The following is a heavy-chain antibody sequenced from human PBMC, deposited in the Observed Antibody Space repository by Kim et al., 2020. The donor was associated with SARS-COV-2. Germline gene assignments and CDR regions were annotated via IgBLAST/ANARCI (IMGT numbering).Heavy chain of an antibody. CDR2: ISSSSSYI. CDR1: GFTFSSYS. CDR3: ARDGDSSSSCFDY. V-gene: IGHV3-21*01. Sequence: GGSLRLSCAASGFTFSSYSMNWVRQAPGKGLEWVSSISSSSSYIYYADSVKGRFTISRDNAKNSLYLQMNSLRAEDTAVYYCARDGDSSSSCFDYWGQGTLATVSS. J-gene: IGHJ4*02. D-gene: IGHD6-6*01.